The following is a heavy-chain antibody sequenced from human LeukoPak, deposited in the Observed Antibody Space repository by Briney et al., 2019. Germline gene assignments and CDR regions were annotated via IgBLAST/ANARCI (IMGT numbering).Heavy chain of an antibody. D-gene: IGHD1-1*01. CDR2: IVPILDVA. V-gene: IGHV1-69*04. J-gene: IGHJ4*02. CDR3: AREFREVNWNDGTHFDY. CDR1: GGPFSSYP. Sequence: ASVRVSCKASGGPFSSYPISWVRQAPGQGLEWMGRIVPILDVANYAQKFKDRVTLTAGKSTTTAYMGLSSLTSEDTAVYFCAREFREVNWNDGTHFDYWGQGTLVTVSS.